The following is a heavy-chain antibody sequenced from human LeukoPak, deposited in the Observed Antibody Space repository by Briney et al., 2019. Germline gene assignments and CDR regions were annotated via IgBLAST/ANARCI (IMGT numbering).Heavy chain of an antibody. J-gene: IGHJ4*02. D-gene: IGHD3-22*01. CDR2: IYYSGSI. Sequence: SETLSLTCTVSGGSISSGGYHWSWIRQHPGKGLEWIGYIYYSGSIYYNPSLKSRVTISVDTSKNQFSVKLSSVTAADTAVYYCARYYDRSGYWSTPHFDNWGQGTLVTVSS. CDR3: ARYYDRSGYWSTPHFDN. V-gene: IGHV4-31*03. CDR1: GGSISSGGYH.